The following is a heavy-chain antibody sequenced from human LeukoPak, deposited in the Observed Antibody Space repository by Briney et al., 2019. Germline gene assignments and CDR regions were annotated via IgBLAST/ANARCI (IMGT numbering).Heavy chain of an antibody. V-gene: IGHV4-39*07. CDR1: GGSVSSSDSY. CDR3: AKGGYCSGGSCYARFDY. Sequence: SETLSLTCTVSGGSVSSSDSYWSWVRQPPGKGLEWIGSICFSRTTYYNPSLKSRVTISVDTSKNQFSLKLSSVTAADTAVYYCAKGGYCSGGSCYARFDYWGQGTLVTVSS. D-gene: IGHD2-15*01. J-gene: IGHJ4*02. CDR2: ICFSRTT.